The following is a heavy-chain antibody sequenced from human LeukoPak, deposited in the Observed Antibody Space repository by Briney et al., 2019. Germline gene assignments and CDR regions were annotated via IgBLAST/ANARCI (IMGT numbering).Heavy chain of an antibody. CDR3: ARTHLGYCSGGSCYSTGWFDP. V-gene: IGHV1-8*01. Sequence: AASVKVSCKASGYTFTSYDINWVRQATGQGLEWMGWMNPNSGNTGYAQKFQGRVTMTRNTSISTAYMEPSSLRSEDTAVYYCARTHLGYCSGGSCYSTGWFDPWGQGTLVTVSS. D-gene: IGHD2-15*01. CDR2: MNPNSGNT. J-gene: IGHJ5*02. CDR1: GYTFTSYD.